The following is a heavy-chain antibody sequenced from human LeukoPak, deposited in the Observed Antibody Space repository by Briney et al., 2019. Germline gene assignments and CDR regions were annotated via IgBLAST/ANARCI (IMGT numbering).Heavy chain of an antibody. CDR2: INPNSGGT. J-gene: IGHJ4*02. D-gene: IGHD6-13*01. Sequence: ASVKVSCKASGYTFTGYYMHWVRQAPGQGLEWMEWINPNSGGTNYAQKFQGRVTMTSDTSITTAYMDLSRLRSDDTAVYYCARDMRIAAADFDYWGQGTLVTVSS. CDR3: ARDMRIAAADFDY. CDR1: GYTFTGYY. V-gene: IGHV1-2*02.